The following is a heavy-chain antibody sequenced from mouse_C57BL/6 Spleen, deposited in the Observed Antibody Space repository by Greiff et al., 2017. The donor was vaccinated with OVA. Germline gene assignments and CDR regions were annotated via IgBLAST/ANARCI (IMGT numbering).Heavy chain of an antibody. J-gene: IGHJ3*01. CDR2: ISYDGSN. V-gene: IGHV3-6*01. D-gene: IGHD3-1*01. Sequence: LEESGPGLVKPSQSLSLTCSVTGYSITSGYYWNWIRQFPGNKLEWMGYISYDGSNNYNPSLKNRISITRVTSKNQFFLKLNSVTTEDTATYYCARGYGSPAWFAYWGQGTLVTVAA. CDR1: GYSITSGYY. CDR3: ARGYGSPAWFAY.